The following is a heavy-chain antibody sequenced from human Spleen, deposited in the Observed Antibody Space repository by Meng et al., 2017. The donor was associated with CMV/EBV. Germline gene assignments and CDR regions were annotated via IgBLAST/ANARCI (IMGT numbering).Heavy chain of an antibody. V-gene: IGHV1-69*05. D-gene: IGHD3-16*01. CDR2: IIPIFGTA. CDR1: GGTFSSYA. J-gene: IGHJ3*02. Sequence: SVKVSCKASGGTFSSYAISWVRQAPGQGLEWMGGIIPIFGTANYAQKFQGRVTMTTDTSTNIVYMEVTSLRSDDTAVYYCARETLWGSQDNAFDIWGQGTMVTVSS. CDR3: ARETLWGSQDNAFDI.